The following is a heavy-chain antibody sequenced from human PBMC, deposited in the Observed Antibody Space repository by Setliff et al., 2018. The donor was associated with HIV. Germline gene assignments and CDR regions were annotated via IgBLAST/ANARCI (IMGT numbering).Heavy chain of an antibody. CDR1: GGSISTTSSY. CDR2: IYYRGNT. CDR3: ATGVVMDV. V-gene: IGHV4-39*07. D-gene: IGHD3-10*01. Sequence: SETLSLTCTVSGGSISTTSSYWGWIRQSPGKGLEWIANIYYRGNTYYNPSLKRRVTISVDTSKNQFSLKLDSVTAADTAVYYCATGVVMDVWGKGTTVTVSS. J-gene: IGHJ6*03.